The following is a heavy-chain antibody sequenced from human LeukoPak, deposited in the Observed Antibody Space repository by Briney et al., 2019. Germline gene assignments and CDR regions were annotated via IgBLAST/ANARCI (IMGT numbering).Heavy chain of an antibody. Sequence: GGSLRLSCAASGFTFSSYAMNWVRQAPGKGLEWVSVISTSGDSIYYADSVQGRFTVSRDNAKNSLYLQMNSLRAEDTAVYFCARGIPLDSWGQGTLVTVSS. CDR2: ISTSGDSI. J-gene: IGHJ4*02. CDR3: ARGIPLDS. CDR1: GFTFSSYA. V-gene: IGHV3-48*01.